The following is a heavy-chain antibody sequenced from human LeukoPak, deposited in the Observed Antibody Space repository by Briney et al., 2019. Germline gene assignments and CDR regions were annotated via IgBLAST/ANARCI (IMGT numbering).Heavy chain of an antibody. CDR3: TTLRFLEWLPSS. V-gene: IGHV3-15*07. D-gene: IGHD3-3*01. CDR1: GFTFSNAW. CDR2: IKSKTDGGTT. Sequence: PGGSLRLSCAASGFTFSNAWMNWVRQAPGKGLERVGRIKSKTDGGTTDYAAPVKGRFTISRDDSKNTLYLQMNSLKTEDTAVYYCTTLRFLEWLPSSWGQGTLVTVSS. J-gene: IGHJ4*02.